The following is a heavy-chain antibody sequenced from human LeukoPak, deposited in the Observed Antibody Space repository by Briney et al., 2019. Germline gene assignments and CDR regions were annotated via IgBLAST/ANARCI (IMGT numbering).Heavy chain of an antibody. CDR3: ARVIATLDV. J-gene: IGHJ6*04. D-gene: IGHD5-24*01. CDR2: INTDGSST. Sequence: PGGSLRLSCAASGFTFSSHRMHWVRQAPGKGLVWVSYINTDGSSTGYADSVKGRFTISRDNAKNTLYLQMNSLRAEDTAVYYCARVIATLDVWGKGTTVTVSS. V-gene: IGHV3-74*01. CDR1: GFTFSSHR.